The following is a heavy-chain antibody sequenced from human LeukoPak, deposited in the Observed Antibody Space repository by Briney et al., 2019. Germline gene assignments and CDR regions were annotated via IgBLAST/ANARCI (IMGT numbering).Heavy chain of an antibody. J-gene: IGHJ4*02. CDR3: AREIRLRGKSSGGWHYYFDY. CDR2: IYYSGST. Sequence: PSETLSLTCTVSGGSISSSSYYWGWIRQPPGKGLEWIGSIYYSGSTYYNPSLKSRVTISVDTSKNQFSLKLSSVTAADTAVYYCAREIRLRGKSSGGWHYYFDYWGQGTLVTVSS. V-gene: IGHV4-39*07. D-gene: IGHD6-19*01. CDR1: GGSISSSSYY.